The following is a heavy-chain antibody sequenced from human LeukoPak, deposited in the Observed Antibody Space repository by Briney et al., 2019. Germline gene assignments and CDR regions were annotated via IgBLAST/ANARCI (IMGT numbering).Heavy chain of an antibody. J-gene: IGHJ4*02. CDR3: ARVGYNSATHYFDF. CDR1: GFTFSSYG. CDR2: IRYDGSNK. D-gene: IGHD6-19*01. Sequence: GGSLRLSCAASGFTFSSYGMHWVRQAPGKGLEWVAFIRYDGSNKYYADSVKGRFTISRDNSKNTLYLQMNSLRTEDTAMYYCARVGYNSATHYFDFWGQGTLVTVSS. V-gene: IGHV3-30*02.